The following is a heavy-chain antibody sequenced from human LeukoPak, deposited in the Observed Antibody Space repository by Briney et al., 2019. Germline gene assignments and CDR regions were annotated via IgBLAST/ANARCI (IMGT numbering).Heavy chain of an antibody. Sequence: SETLSLTCTVSGGSISSHYWTWIRQSPGKGLEWIGYVYYSGSTGYNPSLKSRVTISVDTSKNQFSLNLTSVTAADTAVYYCARGGWTQDSWGQGTLVTVSS. D-gene: IGHD6-19*01. CDR1: GGSISSHY. CDR3: ARGGWTQDS. V-gene: IGHV4-59*11. J-gene: IGHJ5*02. CDR2: VYYSGST.